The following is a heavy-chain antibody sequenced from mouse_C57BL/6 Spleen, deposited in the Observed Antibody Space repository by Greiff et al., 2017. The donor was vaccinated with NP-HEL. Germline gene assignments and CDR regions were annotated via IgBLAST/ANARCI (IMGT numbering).Heavy chain of an antibody. J-gene: IGHJ2*01. CDR2: IDPNSGGP. D-gene: IGHD4-1*01. CDR3: ARFGAGSFDY. Sequence: QVQLKQPGAELVKPGASVKLSCKASGYTFTSYWMHWVKQRPGRGLEWIGRIDPNSGGPKYNEKFKSKATLTVDKPSSTAYIQLSSLTSEDSAVYYCARFGAGSFDYWGQGTTLTVSS. V-gene: IGHV1-72*01. CDR1: GYTFTSYW.